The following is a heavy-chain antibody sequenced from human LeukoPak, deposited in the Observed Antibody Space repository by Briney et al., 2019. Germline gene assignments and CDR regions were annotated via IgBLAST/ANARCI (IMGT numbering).Heavy chain of an antibody. Sequence: ASVKVSCKASGYTFTGYYIHWVRQPPGQGLEWMGWINPHSGGTNYAQKFQGRVTMTRDTSISTAYMELSRLRSDDTAVYYCARDVGEYCSSFNCYASNCWGQGTLITVSS. CDR3: ARDVGEYCSSFNCYASNC. J-gene: IGHJ4*02. CDR1: GYTFTGYY. V-gene: IGHV1-2*02. CDR2: INPHSGGT. D-gene: IGHD2-2*01.